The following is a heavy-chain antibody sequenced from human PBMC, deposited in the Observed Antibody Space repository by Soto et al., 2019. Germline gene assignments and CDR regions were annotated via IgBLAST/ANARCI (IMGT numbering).Heavy chain of an antibody. CDR1: GFSFRPYW. Sequence: PGGSLRLSCAASGFSFRPYWMHWVRQGPGKGLVWVSLINGDGSTTRYADSVKGRFTISRDNAQNTLYLQMNSLRAEDTAVYYCARGIAAAAFDYWGQGTLVTVAS. V-gene: IGHV3-74*01. D-gene: IGHD6-13*01. CDR2: INGDGSTT. J-gene: IGHJ4*02. CDR3: ARGIAAAAFDY.